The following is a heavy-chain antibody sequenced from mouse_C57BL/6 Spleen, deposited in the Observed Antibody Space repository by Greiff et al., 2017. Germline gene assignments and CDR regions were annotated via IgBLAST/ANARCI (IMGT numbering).Heavy chain of an antibody. CDR3: ARVYEYDGWFAY. Sequence: EVKLVESGGGLVKPGGSLKLSCAASGFTFSSYAMSWVRQTPEKRLEWVATISDGGSYTYSPANVKGRFTISRDNAKNNLYLQMSHLKSEDTAIDYCARVYEYDGWFAYWGQGTLVTVSA. CDR2: ISDGGSYT. CDR1: GFTFSSYA. V-gene: IGHV5-4*03. D-gene: IGHD2-4*01. J-gene: IGHJ3*01.